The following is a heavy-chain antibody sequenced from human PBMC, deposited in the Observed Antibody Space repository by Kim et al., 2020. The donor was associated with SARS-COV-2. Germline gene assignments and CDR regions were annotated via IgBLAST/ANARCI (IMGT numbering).Heavy chain of an antibody. CDR2: INHSGST. Sequence: SETLSLTCAVYGGSFSGYYWSWIRQPPGKGLEWIGEINHSGSTNYNPSLKSRVTISVETSKNQFSLKLSSVTAADPAVYYCARAGKGYCSGGSCYSSAWFGPWGQRTLVTVSS. CDR3: ARAGKGYCSGGSCYSSAWFGP. CDR1: GGSFSGYY. V-gene: IGHV4-34*01. J-gene: IGHJ5*02. D-gene: IGHD2-15*01.